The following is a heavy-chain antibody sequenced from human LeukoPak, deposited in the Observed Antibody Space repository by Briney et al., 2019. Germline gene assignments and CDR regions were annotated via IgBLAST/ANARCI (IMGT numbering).Heavy chain of an antibody. J-gene: IGHJ4*02. D-gene: IGHD5-18*01. Sequence: RGSLRLSCVAPGFSFISYEVNWVRQAPGKRLWWVSYIRSSGSTIYYADTGKGRFTISRDNDRNSLYLQMNSLRAEDTAVYYCARDPGGYTYGYVFDYWGQGILVTVSS. CDR2: IRSSGSTI. CDR1: GFSFISYE. CDR3: ARDPGGYTYGYVFDY. V-gene: IGHV3-48*03.